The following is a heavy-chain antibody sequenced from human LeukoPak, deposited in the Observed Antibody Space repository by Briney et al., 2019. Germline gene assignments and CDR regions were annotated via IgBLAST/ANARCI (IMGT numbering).Heavy chain of an antibody. CDR1: GSTLSEFA. V-gene: IGHV1-24*01. CDR2: FDLEDDER. Sequence: ASVKVSCKVSGSTLSEFAIHWVRQAPGKGLEWMGGFDLEDDERRYSEKFQDRVTMTEDTSTDTAYMFLSSLRSEDTAVYYCATGVEYDSNGYLVDYWGQGTLVTVSS. CDR3: ATGVEYDSNGYLVDY. J-gene: IGHJ4*02. D-gene: IGHD3-22*01.